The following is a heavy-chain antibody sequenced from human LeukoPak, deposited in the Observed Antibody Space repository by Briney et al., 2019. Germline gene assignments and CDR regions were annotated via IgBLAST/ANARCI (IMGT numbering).Heavy chain of an antibody. J-gene: IGHJ3*02. CDR2: IYYTGGI. V-gene: IGHV4-59*08. CDR3: ARYSRLLREKNPFDI. Sequence: SETLSLTCTVSGDSINGYYWSWIRQPPGKGLEWIGYIYYTGGINYNPSLKSRVTISVDTSKNQFSLKLISVTAADTAVYYCARYSRLLREKNPFDIWGQGTMVTVSS. CDR1: GDSINGYY. D-gene: IGHD4-17*01.